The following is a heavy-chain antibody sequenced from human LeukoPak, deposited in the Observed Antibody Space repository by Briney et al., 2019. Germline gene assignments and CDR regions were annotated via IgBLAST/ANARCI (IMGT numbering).Heavy chain of an antibody. CDR2: ISSNGGNI. Sequence: GGSLRLSCAASGFTFSNYAIHWVRQAPGKGLESVSVISSNGGNIYHANSVKGRFTISRDDSKNTVYLQMGSLRPEDMAVYYCARVRVGATAKGHYFDYWGQGTLVTVSS. J-gene: IGHJ4*02. CDR1: GFTFSNYA. V-gene: IGHV3-64*01. CDR3: ARVRVGATAKGHYFDY. D-gene: IGHD1-26*01.